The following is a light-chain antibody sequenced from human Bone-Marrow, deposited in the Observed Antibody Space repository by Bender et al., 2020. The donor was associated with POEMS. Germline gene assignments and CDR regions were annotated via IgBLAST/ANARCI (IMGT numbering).Light chain of an antibody. Sequence: QSVLTQPPSVSGAPGQRVTISCTGSSSNTGSGYDINWYQHLPGTAPKLMIYEASKRPSGVPDRFSGSKSGNTASLTVSGLQAEDEADYYCSSYAGSNNYVFGTGTKVTVL. J-gene: IGLJ1*01. CDR2: EAS. CDR3: SSYAGSNNYV. V-gene: IGLV1-40*01. CDR1: SSNTGSGYD.